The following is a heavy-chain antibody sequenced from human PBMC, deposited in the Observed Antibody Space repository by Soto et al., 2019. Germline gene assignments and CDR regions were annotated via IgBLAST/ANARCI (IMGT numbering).Heavy chain of an antibody. D-gene: IGHD4-4*01. Sequence: QLQLQESGSGLVKPSQTLSLTCAVSGGSISSGGYSWSWIRQPPGKGLEWIGYIYHSGSTYYNPSLKSRVTISVDRSKNQFSLKLSSVTAADTAVYYCARVTCTVSRCFWFDPWGQGTLVTVSS. V-gene: IGHV4-30-2*01. J-gene: IGHJ5*02. CDR3: ARVTCTVSRCFWFDP. CDR2: IYHSGST. CDR1: GGSISSGGYS.